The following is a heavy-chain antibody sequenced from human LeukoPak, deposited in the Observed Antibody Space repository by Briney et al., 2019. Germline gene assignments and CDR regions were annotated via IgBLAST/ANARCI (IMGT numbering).Heavy chain of an antibody. V-gene: IGHV3-21*01. J-gene: IGHJ6*02. CDR3: ARLFVFYGYYYYGMDV. D-gene: IGHD3-10*02. Sequence: GGSLRLSCAASGFTFSSYSMNWVRQAPGKGLEWVSSISSSSSYIYYADSVKGRFTISRDNAKNSLYLQMNSLRAEDTAVYYCARLFVFYGYYYYGMDVWGQGTTVTVSS. CDR2: ISSSSSYI. CDR1: GFTFSSYS.